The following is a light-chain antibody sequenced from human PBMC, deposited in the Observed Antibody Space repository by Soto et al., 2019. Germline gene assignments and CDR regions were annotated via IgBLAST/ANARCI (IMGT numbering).Light chain of an antibody. CDR3: QHYGSPSWT. J-gene: IGKJ1*01. V-gene: IGKV3-20*01. Sequence: EIVLTQSPGTLSLSPGESATLSCRASQSVTSNYLAWYQQKPGQAPRLLIFGASSMATGIPDKFSGSGCGTDFTLTISRVEPDDFAVYYCQHYGSPSWTFGQGTKVEIK. CDR2: GAS. CDR1: QSVTSNY.